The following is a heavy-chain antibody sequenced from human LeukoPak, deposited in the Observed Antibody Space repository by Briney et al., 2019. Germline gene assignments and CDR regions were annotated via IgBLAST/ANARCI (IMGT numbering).Heavy chain of an antibody. CDR2: ISGSGTT. D-gene: IGHD6-13*01. CDR3: ARTGYIAAALDY. Sequence: GGSLRLSCAASGFTFSSYSMNWVRQAPGKGLEWVSYISGSGTTYYADSVKGRFTVSRDNAKNSLYLQMNSLRAEDTAVYYCARTGYIAAALDYWGQGTLVTVSS. V-gene: IGHV3-48*04. J-gene: IGHJ4*02. CDR1: GFTFSSYS.